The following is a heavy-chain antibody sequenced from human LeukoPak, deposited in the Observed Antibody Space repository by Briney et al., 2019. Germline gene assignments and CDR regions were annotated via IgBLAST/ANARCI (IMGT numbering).Heavy chain of an antibody. CDR2: ISAYNGNT. CDR1: GYTFTSYG. Sequence: ASVKVSCKASGYTFTSYGISWVRQAPGQGLEWMGWISAYNGNTNYAQKLQGRVTMTIDTSTSTAYMELRSLRSDDTAVYYCAREGSGSYYVYYYYGMDVWGQGTTVTVSS. CDR3: AREGSGSYYVYYYYGMDV. J-gene: IGHJ6*02. V-gene: IGHV1-18*01. D-gene: IGHD3-10*01.